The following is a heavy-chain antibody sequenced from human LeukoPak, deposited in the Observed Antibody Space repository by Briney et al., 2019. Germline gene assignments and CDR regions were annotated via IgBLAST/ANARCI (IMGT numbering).Heavy chain of an antibody. CDR1: GVSIGTYY. CDR2: IYYSGST. CDR3: ARDYDSSGYYFDY. J-gene: IGHJ4*02. V-gene: IGHV4-59*01. Sequence: SETLSLTCTVSGVSIGTYYWSWIRQPPGKGLEWIGYIYYSGSTNYNPSLRSRVTMSVDTSKNQFSLRLRSVTAADTAVYYCARDYDSSGYYFDYWGQGTLVTVSS. D-gene: IGHD3-22*01.